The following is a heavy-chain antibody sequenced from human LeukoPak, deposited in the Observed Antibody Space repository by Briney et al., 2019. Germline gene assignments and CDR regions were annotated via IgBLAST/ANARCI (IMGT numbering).Heavy chain of an antibody. J-gene: IGHJ2*01. V-gene: IGHV4-59*08. D-gene: IGHD5-12*01. Sequence: SETLSLTCTVSGGSISSYYWSWIRQPPGKGLEWIGYIYYSGSTNYNPSLKSRVTISVDTSKNQFSLKLSPVTAADTAVYYCARRDGYTFDLWGRGTLVTVSS. CDR3: ARRDGYTFDL. CDR2: IYYSGST. CDR1: GGSISSYY.